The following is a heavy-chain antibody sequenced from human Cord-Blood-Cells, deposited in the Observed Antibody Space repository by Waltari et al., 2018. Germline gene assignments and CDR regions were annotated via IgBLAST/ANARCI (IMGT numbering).Heavy chain of an antibody. CDR3: ASTINSPDQFFFDY. Sequence: QVQLQESGPGLVKPSETLSLTCTVSGGSISSYYWSWIRQPPGKGLEWIGYIYYSGSTNYNPSLKSRVTISVDTSKNQFSLKLSSVTAADTAVYYCASTINSPDQFFFDYWGQGTLVTVSS. J-gene: IGHJ4*02. V-gene: IGHV4-59*01. CDR1: GGSISSYY. D-gene: IGHD1-20*01. CDR2: IYYSGST.